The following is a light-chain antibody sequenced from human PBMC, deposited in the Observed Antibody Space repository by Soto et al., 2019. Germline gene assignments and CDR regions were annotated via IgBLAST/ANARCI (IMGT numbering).Light chain of an antibody. CDR1: SSDVGAYNF. J-gene: IGLJ1*01. V-gene: IGLV2-14*01. Sequence: QSVLTQPASVSGSPGQSITISCTGTSSDVGAYNFVSWYQQHPGKAPKVMIYDVTNRPSGVSERFSGSKSGNTASLTISGLQAEDEADYYSGSYTSSSSSVFGTGTKVTVL. CDR2: DVT. CDR3: GSYTSSSSSV.